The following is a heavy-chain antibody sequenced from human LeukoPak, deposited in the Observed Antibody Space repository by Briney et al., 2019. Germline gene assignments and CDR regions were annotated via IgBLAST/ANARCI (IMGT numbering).Heavy chain of an antibody. CDR2: ISGSGGST. CDR1: GFTFSSYD. CDR3: AKDRIPRKVVVINFGAFDI. V-gene: IGHV3-23*01. J-gene: IGHJ3*02. D-gene: IGHD3-22*01. Sequence: GGSLRLSCAASGFTFSSYDMSWVRQAPGKGLEWVSAISGSGGSTYYADSVKGRFTISRDNSKNTLYLQMNSLRAEDTAVYYCAKDRIPRKVVVINFGAFDIWGQGTMVTVSS.